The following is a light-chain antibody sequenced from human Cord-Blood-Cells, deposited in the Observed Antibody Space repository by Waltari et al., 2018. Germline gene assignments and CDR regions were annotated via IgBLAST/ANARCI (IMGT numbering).Light chain of an antibody. CDR3: QQYGSSPWT. V-gene: IGKV3-20*01. CDR1: PSVSSSY. Sequence: EIVLTQSPGTLSLSPGERATLSCRASPSVSSSYLAWYQQTPGQAPRLLIYGASSRATGIPDRFSGSGSGTDFTLTISRLEPEDFAVYYCQQYGSSPWTFGQGTKVEIK. J-gene: IGKJ1*01. CDR2: GAS.